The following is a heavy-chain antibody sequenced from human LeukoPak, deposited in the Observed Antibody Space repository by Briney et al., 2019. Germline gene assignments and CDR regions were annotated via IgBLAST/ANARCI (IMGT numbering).Heavy chain of an antibody. CDR2: ISYDGSNK. Sequence: GGSLRLSCAASGFTFSSYAMHWVRQAPGKGLEWVAVISYDGSNKYYADSVKGRFTISRDNSKNTLYLQMNSLRAEDTAVYYCAKSLVRGVYGMDVWGKGTTVTVSS. CDR1: GFTFSSYA. V-gene: IGHV3-30-3*02. D-gene: IGHD3-10*01. CDR3: AKSLVRGVYGMDV. J-gene: IGHJ6*04.